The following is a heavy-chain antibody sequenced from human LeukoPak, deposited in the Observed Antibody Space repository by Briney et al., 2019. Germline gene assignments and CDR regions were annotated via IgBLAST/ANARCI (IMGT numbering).Heavy chain of an antibody. J-gene: IGHJ4*02. CDR2: IWYDGSNK. V-gene: IGHV3-33*01. CDR3: VRDNSGGSCVDF. Sequence: GRSLRLSCAASGFSIRSYGMHWVRQAPGKGLEWVAVIWYDGSNKFYADSVKGRFTISGDSSKSTLYLQMNSLRAEDTAVYYCVRDNSGGSCVDFWGQGTLVTVSS. CDR1: GFSIRSYG. D-gene: IGHD2-15*01.